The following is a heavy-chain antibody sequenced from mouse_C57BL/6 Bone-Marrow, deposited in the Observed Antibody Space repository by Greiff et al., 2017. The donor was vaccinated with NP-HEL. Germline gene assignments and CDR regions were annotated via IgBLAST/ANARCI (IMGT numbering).Heavy chain of an antibody. CDR3: ARVHYGSSAYYFDY. Sequence: VQLQQSDAELVKPGASVKISCKVSGYTFTDHTIHWVKQRPEQGLEWIGYIYPRDGSTKYTEKFKGKATLTADKSSSTAYMQLNSLTSEDSAVYFCARVHYGSSAYYFDYWGQGTTLTVSS. J-gene: IGHJ2*01. D-gene: IGHD1-1*01. CDR1: GYTFTDHT. V-gene: IGHV1-78*01. CDR2: IYPRDGST.